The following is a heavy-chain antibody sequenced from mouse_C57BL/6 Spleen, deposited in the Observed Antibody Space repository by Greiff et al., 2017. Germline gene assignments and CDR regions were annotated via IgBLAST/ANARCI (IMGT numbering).Heavy chain of an antibody. Sequence: QVQLQQSGAELVRPGASVKLSCKASGYTFTDYYINWVKQRPGQGLEWIARIYPGSGNTYYNEKFKGKATLTAEKSSSTAYMQLSSLTSEDSAVXFCARHYGSRYWYFDVWGTGTTVTVSS. CDR3: ARHYGSRYWYFDV. CDR2: IYPGSGNT. CDR1: GYTFTDYY. D-gene: IGHD1-1*01. J-gene: IGHJ1*03. V-gene: IGHV1-76*01.